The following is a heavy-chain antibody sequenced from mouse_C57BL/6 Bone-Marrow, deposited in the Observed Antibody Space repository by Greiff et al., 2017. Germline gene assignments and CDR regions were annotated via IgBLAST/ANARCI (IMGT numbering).Heavy chain of an antibody. CDR2: IDPSDSDT. J-gene: IGHJ1*03. CDR3: ARAPYYYCSSYLYFGV. CDR1: GYTFTSYW. V-gene: IGHV1-52*01. D-gene: IGHD1-1*01. Sequence: QVQLQQPGAELVRPGSSVKLSCKASGYTFTSYWMHWVKQRPIQGLEWIGNIDPSDSDTNYNQKFKDKATLTVDKSSSTAYMQLSSLTSEDSAVYYCARAPYYYCSSYLYFGVGGTRATVTFSS.